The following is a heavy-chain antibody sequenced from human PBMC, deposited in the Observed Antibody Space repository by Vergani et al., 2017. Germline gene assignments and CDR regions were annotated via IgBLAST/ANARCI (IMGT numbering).Heavy chain of an antibody. V-gene: IGHV3-30*03. D-gene: IGHD6-13*01. J-gene: IGHJ6*03. CDR2: ISYDGNKK. CDR3: TRDVADTHSSIWPLNYHYFMDV. CDR1: GFPFSDYG. Sequence: QVQLVESGGGEVQPGRSLRLSCSAAGFPFSDYGVHWVRQAPGKGLEWVSVISYDGNKKNYADSVQGRFTISRDNTKNILYLQMSSLRVEDTALYYCTRDVADTHSSIWPLNYHYFMDVWGEGTTVTVSS.